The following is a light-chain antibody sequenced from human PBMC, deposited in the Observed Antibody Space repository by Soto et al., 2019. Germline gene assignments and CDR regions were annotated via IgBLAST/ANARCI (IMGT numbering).Light chain of an antibody. J-gene: IGLJ3*02. CDR2: TSN. V-gene: IGLV1-44*01. Sequence: QSVLTQPPSASGTPGQRVTISCSGSSSNIGGNAVNWYQQLPGTAPKLLIHTSNQRPSGVPDRFSGSKSGTSASLAISGLQSEDEADYYCAAWDDSLHGPVFGGGTKLTVL. CDR3: AAWDDSLHGPV. CDR1: SSNIGGNA.